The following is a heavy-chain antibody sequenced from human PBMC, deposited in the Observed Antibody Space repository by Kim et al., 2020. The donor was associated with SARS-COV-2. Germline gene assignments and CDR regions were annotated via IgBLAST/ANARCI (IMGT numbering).Heavy chain of an antibody. Sequence: GGSLRLSCAASGFTFSSYAMGWVRQAPGKGLEWVSALSGSGGSTYYADSVKGRFTISRDNSKNTLYLQMYSLRVEDTAVYYCAKHRDTYGSFDYWGQGTLVTVSS. CDR2: LSGSGGST. D-gene: IGHD5-18*01. CDR1: GFTFSSYA. J-gene: IGHJ4*02. V-gene: IGHV3-23*01. CDR3: AKHRDTYGSFDY.